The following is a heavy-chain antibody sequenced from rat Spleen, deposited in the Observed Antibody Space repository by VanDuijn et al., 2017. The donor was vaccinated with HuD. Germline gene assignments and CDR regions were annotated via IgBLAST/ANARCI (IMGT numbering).Heavy chain of an antibody. J-gene: IGHJ4*01. CDR3: TRDQGYGYNYRYYVMDA. Sequence: EVQLVESGGGLVQPGRSLKLSCVASGFTFNNYWMTWIRQAPGKGLEWVASITNTGGSTYYPDSVKGRFTISRDNAKSTLYLQMNSLRSEETATYYCTRDQGYGYNYRYYVMDAWGQGASVTVSS. CDR2: ITNTGGST. D-gene: IGHD1-9*01. CDR1: GFTFNNYW. V-gene: IGHV5-31*01.